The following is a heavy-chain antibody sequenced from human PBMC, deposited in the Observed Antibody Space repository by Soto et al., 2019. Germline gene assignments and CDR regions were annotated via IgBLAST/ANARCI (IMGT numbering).Heavy chain of an antibody. V-gene: IGHV4-34*01. Sequence: SETLSLTCAVYGGSFSGYYWTWIRQPPGKELERIGEINHSGGTHYNPSHKSRVTLSVDTSKAHFFLKLSSVTAADTAVYYCASRHKRDGYNSSLYFAYSGQGTLVPVSS. CDR2: INHSGGT. J-gene: IGHJ4*02. D-gene: IGHD5-12*01. CDR1: GGSFSGYY. CDR3: ASRHKRDGYNSSLYFAY.